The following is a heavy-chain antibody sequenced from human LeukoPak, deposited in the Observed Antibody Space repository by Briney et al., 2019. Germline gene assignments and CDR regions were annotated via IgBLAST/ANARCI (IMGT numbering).Heavy chain of an antibody. J-gene: IGHJ3*02. Sequence: PGGSLRLSCAASGFTFSSYGMHWVRQAPGKGLEWVAFIRYDGSNKYYADSVKGRFTISRDNAKNSLYLQMNSLRAEDTAVYSCARIKEYGFDIWGQGTMVTVSS. V-gene: IGHV3-30*02. CDR3: ARIKEYGFDI. D-gene: IGHD2-15*01. CDR1: GFTFSSYG. CDR2: IRYDGSNK.